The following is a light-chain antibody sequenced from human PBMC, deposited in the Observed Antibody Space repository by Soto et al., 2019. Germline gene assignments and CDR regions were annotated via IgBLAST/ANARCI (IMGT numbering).Light chain of an antibody. CDR2: DVS. CDR3: SSYTTSSTYV. J-gene: IGLJ1*01. Sequence: QSAVTQPASGSGSPGQSITIYCTGTSSDVGGYNYVSWYQQHPGKAPKLMICDVSDRPSGISNRFSGSKSGNTASLTISGLQAEDEADYYCSSYTTSSTYVFGTGTKVTVL. CDR1: SSDVGGYNY. V-gene: IGLV2-14*01.